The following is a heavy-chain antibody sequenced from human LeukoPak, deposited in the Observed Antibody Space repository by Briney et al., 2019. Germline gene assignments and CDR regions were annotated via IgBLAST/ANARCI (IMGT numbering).Heavy chain of an antibody. J-gene: IGHJ4*02. CDR3: ARGSYPGEY. CDR2: IYYSGST. V-gene: IGHV4-59*08. Sequence: PSETLSLTCTVSGGSISSYYWSWIRQPPGKGPEWIGYIYYSGSTNYNPSLKSRVTISVDTSKNQFSLKLSSVTAADTAVYYCARGSYPGEYWGQGTLVTVSS. CDR1: GGSISSYY. D-gene: IGHD1-26*01.